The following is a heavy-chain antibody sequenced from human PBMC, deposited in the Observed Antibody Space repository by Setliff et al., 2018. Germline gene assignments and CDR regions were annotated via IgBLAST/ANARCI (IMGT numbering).Heavy chain of an antibody. D-gene: IGHD3-3*01. Sequence: GGSLRLSCAASGFSFSSYAMSWVRQAPGKGLEWASTIIGSGISTYYADSVQGRVTISRDNHKNTLHLQMNSLRVEDTAIYYCAKSPHDFWSGRVFFDYWGQGMQVTVSS. CDR2: IIGSGIST. CDR1: GFSFSSYA. CDR3: AKSPHDFWSGRVFFDY. V-gene: IGHV3-23*01. J-gene: IGHJ4*01.